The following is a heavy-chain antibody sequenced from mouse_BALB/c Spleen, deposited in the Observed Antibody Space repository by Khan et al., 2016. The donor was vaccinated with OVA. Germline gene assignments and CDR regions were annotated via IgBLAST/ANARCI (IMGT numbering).Heavy chain of an antibody. CDR1: GYTFTSYV. J-gene: IGHJ3*01. V-gene: IGHV1S136*01. D-gene: IGHD1-1*01. Sequence: EVELVESGPEVVKPGASVKMSCKASGYTFTSYVMHWVKQKPGQGLEWIGYIYPFNDATKFNEKFNGKATLTSDKSSRTAYLELSNLTSADSAVYYCAPVGSYYGSFVYWGQGTLVTVSA. CDR2: IYPFNDAT. CDR3: APVGSYYGSFVY.